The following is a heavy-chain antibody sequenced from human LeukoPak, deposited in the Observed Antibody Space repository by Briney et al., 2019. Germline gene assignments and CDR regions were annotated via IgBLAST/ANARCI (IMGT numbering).Heavy chain of an antibody. CDR3: ARDCDVAVAGLDY. CDR1: GFTFRSHA. D-gene: IGHD6-19*01. Sequence: PGGSLRLSCVGSGFTFRSHAMSWVRQAPEKGLEFVSGIYENGGTTYYADSVKGRFSISRDNSKNTLYLQMNSLRAEDTAVYYCARDCDVAVAGLDYWGQGTLVTVSS. CDR2: IYENGGTT. J-gene: IGHJ4*02. V-gene: IGHV3-23*01.